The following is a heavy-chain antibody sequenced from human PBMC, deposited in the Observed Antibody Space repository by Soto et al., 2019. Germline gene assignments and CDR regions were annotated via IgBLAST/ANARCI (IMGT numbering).Heavy chain of an antibody. D-gene: IGHD2-2*01. V-gene: IGHV3-30-3*01. Sequence: QVQLVESGGGVVQPGRSLRLSCAASGFTFSSYAMHWVRQAPGKGLEWVAVISYDGSNKYYADSVKGRFTISRDNSKNTLYLQMNSLRAEDTAVYYCASQTAVYYYYGMDVWRQGTTVTVSS. J-gene: IGHJ6*02. CDR1: GFTFSSYA. CDR3: ASQTAVYYYYGMDV. CDR2: ISYDGSNK.